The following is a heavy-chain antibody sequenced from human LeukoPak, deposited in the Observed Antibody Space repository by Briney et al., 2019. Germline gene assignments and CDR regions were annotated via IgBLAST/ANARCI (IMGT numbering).Heavy chain of an antibody. D-gene: IGHD3-3*01. CDR3: ARPYDFWSGYYTGYNWFDP. J-gene: IGHJ5*02. Sequence: PSETLSLTCAVYGGSFSGYYWGWIRQPPGKGLEWIGEINHSGSTNYNPSLKSRVTISVDTSKNQFSLKLSSVTAADTAVYYCARPYDFWSGYYTGYNWFDPWGQGTLVTVSS. CDR1: GGSFSGYY. V-gene: IGHV4-34*01. CDR2: INHSGST.